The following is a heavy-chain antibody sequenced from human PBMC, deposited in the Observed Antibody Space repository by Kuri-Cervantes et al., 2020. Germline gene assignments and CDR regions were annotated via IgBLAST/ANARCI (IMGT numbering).Heavy chain of an antibody. J-gene: IGHJ3*02. CDR1: GYTFTGYY. CDR3: ARDLDYYDSSGYSHAFDI. V-gene: IGHV1-46*01. Sequence: ASVKVSCKASGYTFTGYYMHWVRQAPGQGLEWMGWINPSGGSTSYAQKFQGRVTMTRDTSTSTVYMELSSLRSEDTAVYYCARDLDYYDSSGYSHAFDIWGQGTMVTVSS. D-gene: IGHD3-22*01. CDR2: INPSGGST.